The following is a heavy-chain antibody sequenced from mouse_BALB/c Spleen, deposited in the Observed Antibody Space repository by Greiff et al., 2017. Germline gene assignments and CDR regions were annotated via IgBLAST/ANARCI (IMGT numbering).Heavy chain of an antibody. Sequence: EVKLMESGGGLVKPGGSLKLSCAASGFTFSSYAMSWVRQTPEKRLEWVATISSGGSYTYYPDSVKGRFTISRDNAKNTLYLQMSSLRSEDTAMYYCAREGGYYVDYWGQGTSVTVSS. V-gene: IGHV5-9-3*01. D-gene: IGHD2-3*01. CDR1: GFTFSSYA. CDR2: ISSGGSYT. J-gene: IGHJ4*01. CDR3: AREGGYYVDY.